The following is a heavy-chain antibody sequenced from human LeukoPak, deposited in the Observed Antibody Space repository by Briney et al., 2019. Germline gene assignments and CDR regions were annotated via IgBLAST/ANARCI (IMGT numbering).Heavy chain of an antibody. Sequence: SETLSLTCAVYGGSFSGYYWSWIRQPPGKGLEWIGEINHSGSTNYNPSLKSRVTISVDTSKNQFSLKLSSVTAADTAVYYCARGLNGSGSYYYFDYWSQGTLVTVSS. J-gene: IGHJ4*02. CDR1: GGSFSGYY. D-gene: IGHD3-10*01. CDR2: INHSGST. CDR3: ARGLNGSGSYYYFDY. V-gene: IGHV4-34*01.